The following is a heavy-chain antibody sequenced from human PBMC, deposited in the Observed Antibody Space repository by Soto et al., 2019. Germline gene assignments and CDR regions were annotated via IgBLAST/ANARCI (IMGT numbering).Heavy chain of an antibody. CDR1: GGSFNTYA. J-gene: IGHJ4*02. V-gene: IGHV1-69*01. Sequence: QGRLVQSGAEMRKPGSSVKVSCKTSGGSFNTYATGWVRQAPGQGLEWMGGIIPVLGKPNYAPKFQGRLTIVADESASTVYMELSSLTSDDTAVYYCFRDRRGDPFLSPPDWGQGTLVTVSS. D-gene: IGHD5-12*01. CDR3: FRDRRGDPFLSPPD. CDR2: IIPVLGKP.